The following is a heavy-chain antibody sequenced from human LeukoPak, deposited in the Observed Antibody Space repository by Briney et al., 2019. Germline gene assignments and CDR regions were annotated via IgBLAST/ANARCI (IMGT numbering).Heavy chain of an antibody. CDR3: ARVWAAAQGGPWFDP. Sequence: GGSLRLSCAASGFTVSSNYMSWVRQAPGKGLEWVSVINSGGSTYYADSVKGRFTISRDNSKNTLYLQMNSLRAEDTAVYYCARVWAAAQGGPWFDPWGQGTLVTVSS. V-gene: IGHV3-53*01. D-gene: IGHD6-13*01. CDR2: INSGGST. CDR1: GFTVSSNY. J-gene: IGHJ5*02.